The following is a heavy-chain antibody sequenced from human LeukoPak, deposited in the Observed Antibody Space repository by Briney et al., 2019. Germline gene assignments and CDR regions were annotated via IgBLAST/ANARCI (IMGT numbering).Heavy chain of an antibody. V-gene: IGHV3-23*01. D-gene: IGHD1-26*01. Sequence: GRSLRLSCAASGFTFSSYAMSWVRQAPGKGLEWVSAISGSGGSTYYADSVKGRFTISRDNSKNTLYLQMNSLRAEDTAVYYCAKDGTVGATLQDAFDIWGQGTMVTVSS. CDR3: AKDGTVGATLQDAFDI. CDR2: ISGSGGST. J-gene: IGHJ3*02. CDR1: GFTFSSYA.